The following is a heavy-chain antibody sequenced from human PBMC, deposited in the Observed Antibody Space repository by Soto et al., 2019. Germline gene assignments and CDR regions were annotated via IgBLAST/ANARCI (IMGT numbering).Heavy chain of an antibody. J-gene: IGHJ4*02. CDR3: ARGYGRKENDS. D-gene: IGHD4-17*01. V-gene: IGHV4-31*03. Sequence: SDTLSLTCFVSCGSINSGGYYWSWIRQHPGKGLEWIGYIYNSGSSYYNPSLKTRVSISIDTSKNQFSLKLRSVTAADTAVFYCARGYGRKENDSWGQETLVTDSA. CDR2: IYNSGSS. CDR1: CGSINSGGYY.